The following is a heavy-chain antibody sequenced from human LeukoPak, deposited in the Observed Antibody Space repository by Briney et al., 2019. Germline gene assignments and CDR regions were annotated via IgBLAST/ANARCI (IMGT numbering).Heavy chain of an antibody. Sequence: ASVKVPCKASGYTFTSYDINWVRQATGQGLEWMGWMNPNSGNTGYAQKFQGRVTITADESTSTAYMELSSLRSEDTAVYYCARPARRYYYDSSGYFSPFDYWGQGTLVTVSS. V-gene: IGHV1-8*01. CDR1: GYTFTSYD. D-gene: IGHD3-22*01. CDR2: MNPNSGNT. J-gene: IGHJ4*02. CDR3: ARPARRYYYDSSGYFSPFDY.